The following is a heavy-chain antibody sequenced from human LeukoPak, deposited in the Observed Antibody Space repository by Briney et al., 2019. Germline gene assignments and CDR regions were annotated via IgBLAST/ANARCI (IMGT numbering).Heavy chain of an antibody. D-gene: IGHD2-21*01. CDR3: ARRRVIPSAFDI. CDR1: GGSISSSSYY. Sequence: SETLSLTCTVSGGSISSSSYYWGWIRQPPGKGLEWIGSIYYSGSTNYNPSLKSRVTISVDTSKNQFSLKLSSVTAADTAVYYCARRRVIPSAFDIWGQGTMVTVSS. J-gene: IGHJ3*02. V-gene: IGHV4-39*07. CDR2: IYYSGST.